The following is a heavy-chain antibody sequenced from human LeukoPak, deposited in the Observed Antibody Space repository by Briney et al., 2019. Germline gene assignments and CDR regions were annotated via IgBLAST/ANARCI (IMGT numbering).Heavy chain of an antibody. Sequence: TSETLSLTCTVSGGSISSSSYYWGWIRQPPGKGLEWIGSIYYSGSTYYNPSLKSRVTISVDTSKNQFSLKLSSVTAADTAVYYCARDNSVRDEAWWLNPWGQGTLVTVSS. CDR3: ARDNSVRDEAWWLNP. D-gene: IGHD5-24*01. J-gene: IGHJ5*02. V-gene: IGHV4-39*07. CDR2: IYYSGST. CDR1: GGSISSSSYY.